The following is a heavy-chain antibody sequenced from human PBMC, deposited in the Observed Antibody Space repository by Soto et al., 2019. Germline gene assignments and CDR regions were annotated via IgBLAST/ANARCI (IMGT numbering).Heavy chain of an antibody. V-gene: IGHV4-30-4*01. D-gene: IGHD1-26*01. J-gene: IGHJ4*02. CDR2: IYYSGTT. CDR3: ARLVPTTIHDS. Sequence: SETLSLTCTVSGGSISRADYYWIWIRQPPGKGLEWIGYIYYSGTTYYNPSLKSRVSISDDTSKNQFSLQLSSVTAADTAVYFCARLVPTTIHDSWGQGVLVTVSS. CDR1: GGSISRADYY.